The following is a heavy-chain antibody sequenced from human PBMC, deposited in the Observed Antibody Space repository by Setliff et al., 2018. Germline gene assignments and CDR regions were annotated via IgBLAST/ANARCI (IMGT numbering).Heavy chain of an antibody. J-gene: IGHJ4*02. CDR1: GGSISSYY. CDR2: IYYSGST. Sequence: SETLSLTCTVSGGSISSYYWSWIRQPPGKGLEWIGYIYYSGSTNYNPSLKSRVTISVDTSKNQFSLKLSSVTAADTAVYYCARHQPYDYHDSSGYFDWGQGTLVTVSS. V-gene: IGHV4-59*08. CDR3: ARHQPYDYHDSSGYFD. D-gene: IGHD3-22*01.